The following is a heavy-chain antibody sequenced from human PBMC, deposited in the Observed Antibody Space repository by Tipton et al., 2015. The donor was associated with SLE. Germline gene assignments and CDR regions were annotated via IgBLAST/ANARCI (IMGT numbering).Heavy chain of an antibody. CDR3: ARDRGSIVVVPAAVPGYSSSWHFDY. CDR2: ISSSSSTI. CDR1: GFTFSSYS. Sequence: SLRLSCAASGFTFSSYSMNWVRQAPGKGLEWVSYISSSSSTIYYADSVKGRFTISRDNAKNSLYLQMNSLRAEDTAVYYCARDRGSIVVVPAAVPGYSSSWHFDYWGQGTLVTVSS. D-gene: IGHD2-2*01. V-gene: IGHV3-48*04. J-gene: IGHJ4*02.